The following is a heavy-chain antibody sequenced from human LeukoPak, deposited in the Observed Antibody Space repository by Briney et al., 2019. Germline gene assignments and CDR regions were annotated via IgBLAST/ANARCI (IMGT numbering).Heavy chain of an antibody. CDR1: GGSISSYY. CDR2: IYHSGST. Sequence: PSETLSLTCTVSGGSISSYYWGWIRQPPGKGLEWIGSIYHSGSTYYNPSLKSRVTISVDTSKNQFSLKLSSVTAADTAVYYCARVLGIYGDYFDYWGQGTLVTVSS. J-gene: IGHJ4*02. D-gene: IGHD4-17*01. V-gene: IGHV4-38-2*02. CDR3: ARVLGIYGDYFDY.